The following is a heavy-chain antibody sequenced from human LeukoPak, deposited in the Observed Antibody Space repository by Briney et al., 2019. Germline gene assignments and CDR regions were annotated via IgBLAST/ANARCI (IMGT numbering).Heavy chain of an antibody. CDR2: IYPGDSDT. CDR3: ASQHGEYGAGFDY. D-gene: IGHD3-10*01. J-gene: IGHJ4*02. V-gene: IGHV5-51*01. CDR1: GYSFTNFW. Sequence: GESLKISCKGSGYSFTNFWIGWVRQMPGKGLEWMGIIYPGDSDTRYSPSFQGQVTISADKSISTAYLQWSSLKASDTAMYYCASQHGEYGAGFDYWGQGTLVTVSS.